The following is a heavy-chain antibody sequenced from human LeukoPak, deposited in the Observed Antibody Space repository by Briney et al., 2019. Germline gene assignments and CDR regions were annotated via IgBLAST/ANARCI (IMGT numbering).Heavy chain of an antibody. D-gene: IGHD5-12*01. CDR3: AKDVYSGYDYYYYYYGMDV. CDR2: ISGSGGST. Sequence: GGSLRLSCAASGFTFSSYAMSWVRQAPGKGLEWVSAISGSGGSTYNADSVKGQFTISRDNSKNTLYLQMNSLRAEDTAVYYCAKDVYSGYDYYYYYYGMDVWGQGTTVTVSS. V-gene: IGHV3-23*01. J-gene: IGHJ6*02. CDR1: GFTFSSYA.